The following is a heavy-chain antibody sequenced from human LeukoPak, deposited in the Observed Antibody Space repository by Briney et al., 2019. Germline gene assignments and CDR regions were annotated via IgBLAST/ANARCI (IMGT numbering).Heavy chain of an antibody. CDR3: ARDIQLAT. D-gene: IGHD5-24*01. CDR1: GFTFSDSA. Sequence: PGGSLRLSCAASGFTFSDSAMTSVRQAPGPGLDWVSLISCSGANSYYAVSVKGRFTKSRDNSKHTLFLQTNSVRAEDTAIYYCARDIQLATWGLGTMVTVSS. J-gene: IGHJ3*01. V-gene: IGHV3-23*01. CDR2: ISCSGANS.